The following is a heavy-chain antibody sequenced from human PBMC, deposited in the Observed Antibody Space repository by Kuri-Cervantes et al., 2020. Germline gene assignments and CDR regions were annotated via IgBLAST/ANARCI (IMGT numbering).Heavy chain of an antibody. D-gene: IGHD2-15*01. Sequence: SQTLSLTCAVYGESFSDYYWSWVRQPPGKGLEWIGEIYHSGSTNYNPSLKSRVTISVDKSKNQFSLKLSSVTAADTAVYYCASGYCSGGSCMKPRANWYFDLWGRGTLVTVSS. J-gene: IGHJ2*01. V-gene: IGHV4-34*01. CDR2: IYHSGST. CDR1: GESFSDYY. CDR3: ASGYCSGGSCMKPRANWYFDL.